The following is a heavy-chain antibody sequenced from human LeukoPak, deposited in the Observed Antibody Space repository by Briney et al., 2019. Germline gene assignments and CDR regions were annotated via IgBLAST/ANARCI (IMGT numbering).Heavy chain of an antibody. CDR1: GFTFSNAW. J-gene: IGHJ4*02. D-gene: IGHD3-10*01. CDR2: IKSKTDGGTT. V-gene: IGHV3-15*01. CDR3: TTEGLLWFGELFYGGRVY. Sequence: GGSLRLSCAASGFTFSNAWMSWVRQAPGKGLEWVGRIKSKTDGGTTDYAAPVKGRFTISRDDSKNTLYLQMNSLKTEDTAVYYCTTEGLLWFGELFYGGRVYWGQGTLVTVSS.